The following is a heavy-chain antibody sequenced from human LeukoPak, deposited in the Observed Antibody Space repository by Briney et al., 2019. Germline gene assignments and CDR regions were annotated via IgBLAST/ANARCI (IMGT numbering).Heavy chain of an antibody. D-gene: IGHD1-26*01. CDR1: GFTFSSYA. Sequence: GGSLRLSCAASGFTFSSYAMHWVRQAPGKGLEWVAVISYDGSNKYYADSVKGRFTISRDNSKNTLYPQMNSLRAEDTAVYYCTREGATAYYFDYWGQGTLVTVSS. CDR2: ISYDGSNK. CDR3: TREGATAYYFDY. J-gene: IGHJ4*02. V-gene: IGHV3-30-3*01.